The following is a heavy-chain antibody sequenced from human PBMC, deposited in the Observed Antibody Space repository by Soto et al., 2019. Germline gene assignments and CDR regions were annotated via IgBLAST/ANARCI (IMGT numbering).Heavy chain of an antibody. V-gene: IGHV3-30*18. J-gene: IGHJ4*02. CDR2: ISYDGSNK. D-gene: IGHD3-22*01. Sequence: QVQLVESGGGVVQPGRSLRLSCAASGFTFSSYGMHWVRQAPGKGLAWVAVISYDGSNKYYADSVKGRFTISRDNSKNTLYLQMNSLRAEDTAVYYCAKDPWVRYYDSSGYLDYWGQGTLVTVSS. CDR3: AKDPWVRYYDSSGYLDY. CDR1: GFTFSSYG.